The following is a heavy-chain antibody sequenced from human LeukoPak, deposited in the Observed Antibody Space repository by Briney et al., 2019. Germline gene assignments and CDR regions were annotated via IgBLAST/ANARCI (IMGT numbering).Heavy chain of an antibody. CDR1: GFNFTTSA. V-gene: IGHV3-23*01. Sequence: GGSLRLSCAASGFNFTTSAMTWVRQAPGKGLEWVSAISGSGGSTYYADSVKGRFTISRDNSKNTLYLQMNSLRAEDTAVYYCAQRGIAAAGDGYYYYYMDVWGKGTTVTVSS. J-gene: IGHJ6*03. D-gene: IGHD6-13*01. CDR2: ISGSGGST. CDR3: AQRGIAAAGDGYYYYYMDV.